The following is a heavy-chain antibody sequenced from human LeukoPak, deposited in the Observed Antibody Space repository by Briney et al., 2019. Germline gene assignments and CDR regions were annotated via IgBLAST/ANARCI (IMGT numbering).Heavy chain of an antibody. CDR3: ARSKVVAEAGKSWFDP. CDR1: GCSFSKYW. D-gene: IGHD6-13*01. J-gene: IGHJ5*01. V-gene: IGHV3-7*01. CDR2: ISQDGSQK. Sequence: GGSLRLSCAASGCSFSKYWMNWVRQAPGKGLEWVATISQDGSQKYLADFVKGRFTISRDNARNSLYLQMSSLRGDDTAVYYCARSKVVAEAGKSWFDPWGQGTRVTVTS.